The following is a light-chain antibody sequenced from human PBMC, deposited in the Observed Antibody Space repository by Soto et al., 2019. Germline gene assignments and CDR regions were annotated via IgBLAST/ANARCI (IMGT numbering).Light chain of an antibody. CDR3: SSYTSSSTYV. V-gene: IGLV2-14*01. CDR1: SSDVGGYNY. CDR2: DVS. J-gene: IGLJ1*01. Sequence: QPGLAQPASRSRSPGHSNTNSCTGNSSDVGGYNYVSWYQQHPGKAPKLMIYDVSNRPSGVSNRFSGSKSGNTASLTISGLQAEDEADYYCSSYTSSSTYVFGTGTKVTVL.